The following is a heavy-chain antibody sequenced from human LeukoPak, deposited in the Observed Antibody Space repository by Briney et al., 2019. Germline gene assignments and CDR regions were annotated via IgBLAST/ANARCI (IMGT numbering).Heavy chain of an antibody. V-gene: IGHV3-7*01. J-gene: IGHJ4*02. CDR3: ARAPSAILAHDY. CDR2: IKQDGGEK. D-gene: IGHD1-26*01. CDR1: GFTLSTYW. Sequence: GGCLRLSCAASGFTLSTYWMTWVRQAAGKRPEWVANIKQDGGEKFYVDSVKGRFTISRDNSKNTLYLQLNSLRAEHTAVYYCARAPSAILAHDYWGQGTLVTDSS.